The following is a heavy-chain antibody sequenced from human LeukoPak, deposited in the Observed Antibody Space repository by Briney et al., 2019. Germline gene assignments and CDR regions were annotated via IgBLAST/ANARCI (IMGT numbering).Heavy chain of an antibody. CDR3: AKSKDGYNIVDY. V-gene: IGHV3-23*01. D-gene: IGHD5-24*01. J-gene: IGHJ4*02. CDR2: VSDSGGSS. CDR1: GFTFSGYA. Sequence: GGSLRLSCAASGFTFSGYAMSWVRQAPGKGLEWVSGVSDSGGSSYNADSVKGRFTISRDNSKNTLYLQMNSLRAEDTALYYCAKSKDGYNIVDYWGQGTLVTVSS.